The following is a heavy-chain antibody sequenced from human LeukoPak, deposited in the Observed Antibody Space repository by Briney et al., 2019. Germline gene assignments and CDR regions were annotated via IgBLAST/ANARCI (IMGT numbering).Heavy chain of an antibody. CDR1: GFTFSSYW. J-gene: IGHJ4*02. CDR3: GTDMVKGY. V-gene: IGHV3-74*01. CDR2: INSDGSST. D-gene: IGHD2-21*01. Sequence: GGSLRLSCAVSGFTFSSYWMHWVRQAPGKGLVWVSRINSDGSSTNYADSVKGRFTISRDNAKNTLYLQMNSLRAEDAAVYYCGTDMVKGYWGLGTLVTVAS.